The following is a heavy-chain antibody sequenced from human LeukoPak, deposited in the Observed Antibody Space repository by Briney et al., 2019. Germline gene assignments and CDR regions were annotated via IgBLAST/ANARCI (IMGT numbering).Heavy chain of an antibody. D-gene: IGHD5-24*01. J-gene: IGHJ3*02. V-gene: IGHV4-38-2*02. CDR1: GYSISSGYF. Sequence: ASETLSLTCTVSGYSISSGYFWGWIRPPPGKGLEWIGIIYHSGSTYYNPSLKSRVTISVDTSKNQFSLKLSSVTAADTAVYYCARAERWLQFNDAFDIWGQGTMVTVSS. CDR2: IYHSGST. CDR3: ARAERWLQFNDAFDI.